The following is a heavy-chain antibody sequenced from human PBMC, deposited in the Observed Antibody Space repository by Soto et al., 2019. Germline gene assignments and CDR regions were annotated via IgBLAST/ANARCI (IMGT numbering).Heavy chain of an antibody. D-gene: IGHD3-10*01. V-gene: IGHV1-58*01. CDR3: AARYYYGSGSPYYFDY. CDR2: IVVGSGNT. CDR1: GFTFTSSA. Sequence: SVKVSCKASGFTFTSSAVQWVRQARGQRLEWIGWIVVGSGNTNYAQKFQERVTITRDMSTSTAYMELSSLRSEDTAVYYCAARYYYGSGSPYYFDYWGQGTLVTVS. J-gene: IGHJ4*02.